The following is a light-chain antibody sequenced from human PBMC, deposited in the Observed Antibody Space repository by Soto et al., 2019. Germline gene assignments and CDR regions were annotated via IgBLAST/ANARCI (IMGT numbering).Light chain of an antibody. CDR1: QGITTY. V-gene: IGKV1-9*01. J-gene: IGKJ4*01. CDR3: QQFNGYPLT. Sequence: IQLTQSPSSLSASVGDRVTITCRASQGITTYLAWYQQKPGRAPQLLISAASTLQSGVPARFSGSGSGTDFTLTISSQQPEDFATYYCQQFNGYPLTFGGGTKVDIK. CDR2: AAS.